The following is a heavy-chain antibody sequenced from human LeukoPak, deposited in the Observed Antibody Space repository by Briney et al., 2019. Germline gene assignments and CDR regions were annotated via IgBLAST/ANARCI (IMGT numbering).Heavy chain of an antibody. CDR3: ARIGSTFAFDI. J-gene: IGHJ3*02. CDR2: IYTSGST. Sequence: SETLSLTCTVSGGSISSYYWSWLRQPAGKGLEGIGRIYTSGSTNYNPSLKSRVTMSVDTSKNQFSLKLSSVTAADTAVYYCARIGSTFAFDIWGQGTMVTVSS. CDR1: GGSISSYY. V-gene: IGHV4-4*07.